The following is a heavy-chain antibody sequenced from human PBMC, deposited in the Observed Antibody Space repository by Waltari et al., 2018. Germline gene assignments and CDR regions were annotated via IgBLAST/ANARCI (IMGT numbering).Heavy chain of an antibody. Sequence: VQAGKRGEEERKGGGGGKGGGKEEGERGRREALQGVRQATGQGLEWMGSMNPNSGKPGYAQKFQGTVTLSRNTSISTASMELSSLRSSDPAVYYCATFRTTGISYWGQGTLVTVSS. V-gene: IGHV1-8*01. CDR1: GERGRREA. CDR3: ATFRTTGISY. J-gene: IGHJ1*01. CDR2: MNPNSGKP. D-gene: IGHD3-3*02.